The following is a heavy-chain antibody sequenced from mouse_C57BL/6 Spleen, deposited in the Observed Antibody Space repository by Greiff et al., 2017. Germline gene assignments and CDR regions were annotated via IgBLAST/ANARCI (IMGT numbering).Heavy chain of an antibody. J-gene: IGHJ3*01. CDR3: AREDGYDSAWFAY. Sequence: EVQVVESGGDLVKPGGSLKLSCAASGFTFSSYGMSWVRQTPDKRLEWVATISSGGSYTYYPDSVKGRFTISRDNAKNTLYLQMSSLKSEDTAMYYCAREDGYDSAWFAYWGQGTLVTVSA. CDR2: ISSGGSYT. D-gene: IGHD2-2*01. CDR1: GFTFSSYG. V-gene: IGHV5-6*01.